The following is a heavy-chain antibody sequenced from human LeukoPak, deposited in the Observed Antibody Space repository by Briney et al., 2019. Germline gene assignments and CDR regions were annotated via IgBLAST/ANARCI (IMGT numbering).Heavy chain of an antibody. CDR2: ISGSGYNT. V-gene: IGHV3-23*01. CDR3: AKGVLRYFDWPTNYFDY. J-gene: IGHJ4*02. Sequence: PGGSLRLSCAASGFTSSNYAVSWVRQAPGKGLEWVSAISGSGYNTYYAVSVEGRFTISRDNSKNTLSLQMNSLRVEDTAVYYCAKGVLRYFDWPTNYFDYWGQGTLVTVSS. D-gene: IGHD3-9*01. CDR1: GFTSSNYA.